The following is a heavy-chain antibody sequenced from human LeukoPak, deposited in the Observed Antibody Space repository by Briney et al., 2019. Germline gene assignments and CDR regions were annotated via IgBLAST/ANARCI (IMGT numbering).Heavy chain of an antibody. CDR3: ARGPISSSWYARGYAFDI. Sequence: PSETLSLTCAVYGGSFSGYYWSWIRQPPGKGLEWIGEINHSGSTNYNPSLKSRVTISVDTSKNQFSLKLSSVTAADTAVYYCARGPISSSWYARGYAFDIWGQGTMVTVSS. D-gene: IGHD2-2*01. CDR1: GGSFSGYY. CDR2: INHSGST. J-gene: IGHJ3*02. V-gene: IGHV4-34*01.